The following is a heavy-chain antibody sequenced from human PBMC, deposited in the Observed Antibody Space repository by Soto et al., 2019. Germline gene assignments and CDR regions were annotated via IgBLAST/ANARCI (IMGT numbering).Heavy chain of an antibody. D-gene: IGHD1-26*01. V-gene: IGHV3-48*02. CDR2: VSSTSSAI. CDR1: GFTFSSYS. Sequence: EVQLVESGGDLVQPGGSLRLSCAASGFTFSSYSMNWVRQAPGKGLEWVSYVSSTSSAIYYADFVEGRFTISRDNAKNSLCLQMNSLRDEDTAIYYGARDGGANYYEIDYWGRGTLVTVSS. CDR3: ARDGGANYYEIDY. J-gene: IGHJ4*02.